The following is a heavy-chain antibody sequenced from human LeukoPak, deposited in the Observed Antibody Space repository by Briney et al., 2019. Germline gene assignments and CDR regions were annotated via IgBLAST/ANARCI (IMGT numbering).Heavy chain of an antibody. D-gene: IGHD2-2*02. Sequence: PGGSLRLSCAASGFTVRSNYMSWVRQAPGKGLEWVSVIYSGGSTYYADSVKGRFTISRDNSKNTLYLQMNSLRAEDTAVYYCARQYCSSTSCYKRYYYYGMDVWGQGTTVTVSS. CDR1: GFTVRSNY. V-gene: IGHV3-66*04. J-gene: IGHJ6*02. CDR2: IYSGGST. CDR3: ARQYCSSTSCYKRYYYYGMDV.